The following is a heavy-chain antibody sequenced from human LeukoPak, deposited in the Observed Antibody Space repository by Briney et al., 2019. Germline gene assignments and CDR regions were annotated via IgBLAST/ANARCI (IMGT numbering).Heavy chain of an antibody. CDR1: GGSFSGYY. V-gene: IGHV4-34*01. J-gene: IGHJ4*02. D-gene: IGHD3-16*01. CDR3: ASGSNKGLVY. CDR2: INHSGST. Sequence: YPSETLSLTCAVYGGSFSGYYWSWIRQPPGKGLEWIGEINHSGSTNYNPSLKSRVTISVDTSKNQFSLKLSSVTAADTAVYYCASGSNKGLVYWGQGTLVTVSS.